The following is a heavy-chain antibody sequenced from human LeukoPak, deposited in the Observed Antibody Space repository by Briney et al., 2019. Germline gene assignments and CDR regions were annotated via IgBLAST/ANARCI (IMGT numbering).Heavy chain of an antibody. CDR3: ASRDDYGGKLDP. D-gene: IGHD4-23*01. V-gene: IGHV1-69*05. CDR1: GGTFSSYA. CDR2: IIPIFGTA. Sequence: VASVKVSCKASGGTFSSYAISWVRQAPGQGLEWMGGIIPIFGTANYAQKFQGRVTITTDESTSTAYMELSSVRSEDTAVYYCASRDDYGGKLDPWGQGTLVTVSS. J-gene: IGHJ5*02.